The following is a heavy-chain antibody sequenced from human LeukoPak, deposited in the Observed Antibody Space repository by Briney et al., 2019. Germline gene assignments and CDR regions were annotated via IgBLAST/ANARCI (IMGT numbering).Heavy chain of an antibody. D-gene: IGHD6-13*01. V-gene: IGHV1-18*01. CDR3: ARVGIAAAGTPCDY. Sequence: ASVKVSCKASGYTLTSYDINWVRQATGQGLEWMGWMSAYNGNTNYAQKLQGRVTMTTDTSTSTAYMELRSLRSDDTAVYYCARVGIAAAGTPCDYWGQGTLVTVSS. CDR2: MSAYNGNT. J-gene: IGHJ4*02. CDR1: GYTLTSYD.